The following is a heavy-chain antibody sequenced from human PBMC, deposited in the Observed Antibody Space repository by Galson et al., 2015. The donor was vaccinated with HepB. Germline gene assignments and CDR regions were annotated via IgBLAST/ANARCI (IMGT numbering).Heavy chain of an antibody. CDR1: GFTFSSYW. Sequence: SLRLSCAASGFTFSSYWMHWVRQVPGKGLVWVSRINSDGSTTSYADSVKGRFTISRDNAKNTLYLQMNSLRAEDTAVYYCGRVSLNGSGYYYGDYWGQGTLVTVSS. V-gene: IGHV3-74*01. CDR3: GRVSLNGSGYYYGDY. CDR2: INSDGSTT. J-gene: IGHJ4*02. D-gene: IGHD3-22*01.